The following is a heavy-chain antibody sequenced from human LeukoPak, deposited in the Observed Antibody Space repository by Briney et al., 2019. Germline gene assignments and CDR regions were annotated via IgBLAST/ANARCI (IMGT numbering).Heavy chain of an antibody. Sequence: PSETLSLTCTVSGDSISSYYWSWIRQPPGKGLEWIGYIYYTGSTNYNPSLKSRVTISVDTSKNQFSLKLSSVTAADTAVYYCARRVAVAGPLDYWGQGTLVPVSS. CDR3: ARRVAVAGPLDY. CDR1: GDSISSYY. CDR2: IYYTGST. J-gene: IGHJ4*02. V-gene: IGHV4-59*08. D-gene: IGHD6-19*01.